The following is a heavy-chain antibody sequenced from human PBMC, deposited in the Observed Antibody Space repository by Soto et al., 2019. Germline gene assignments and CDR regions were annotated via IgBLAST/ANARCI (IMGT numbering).Heavy chain of an antibody. Sequence: GGSLRLSCAASGFTFSTYTMNWVRQAPGKGLEWVSSISTDSNYIYSPDLVKGRFTISRDNAKNSLYLQMNSLRVEDTAVYYCVRGQSSEIDCWGQGTLVTVSS. CDR2: ISTDSNYI. J-gene: IGHJ4*02. CDR1: GFTFSTYT. CDR3: VRGQSSEIDC. V-gene: IGHV3-21*01. D-gene: IGHD3-22*01.